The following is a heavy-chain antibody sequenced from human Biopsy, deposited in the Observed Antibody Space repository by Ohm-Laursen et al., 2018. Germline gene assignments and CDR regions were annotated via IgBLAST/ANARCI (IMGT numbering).Heavy chain of an antibody. CDR3: ARDIMNRIAGLVARSDVFDV. CDR2: ISPNSGGT. Sequence: ASVKVSCNGSGYAVNDYFLHWLRQAPGQGPEWMGWISPNSGGTNYAQKFQGRVTMKTDTSTSTVYLELRRLISDDTAVYYCARDIMNRIAGLVARSDVFDVWGQGTLVTVSS. V-gene: IGHV1-2*02. CDR1: GYAVNDYF. J-gene: IGHJ3*01. D-gene: IGHD3-16*01.